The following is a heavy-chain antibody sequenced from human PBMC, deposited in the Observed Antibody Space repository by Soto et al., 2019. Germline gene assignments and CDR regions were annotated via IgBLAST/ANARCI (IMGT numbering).Heavy chain of an antibody. CDR3: AKGGYCSGGSCRPSGCDY. Sequence: EVQLLESGGGLVQPGGSLRLSCAASGFTFSSYAMSWVRQAPGKGLEWVSAISGSGGSTYYADSVKGRFTISRDNSKNTLYLQMNSLRAEDTAVYYCAKGGYCSGGSCRPSGCDYWGQGTLVTVSS. CDR1: GFTFSSYA. D-gene: IGHD2-15*01. J-gene: IGHJ4*02. CDR2: ISGSGGST. V-gene: IGHV3-23*01.